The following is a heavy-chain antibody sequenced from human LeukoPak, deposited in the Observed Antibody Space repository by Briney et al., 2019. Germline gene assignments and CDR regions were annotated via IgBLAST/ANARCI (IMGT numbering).Heavy chain of an antibody. D-gene: IGHD3-22*01. CDR3: AEMSMIVVVNTLALPLDY. CDR2: IRYDGSNK. J-gene: IGHJ4*02. CDR1: GFTFSSYG. V-gene: IGHV3-30*02. Sequence: GGSLRLSCAASGFTFSSYGMHWVRQAPGKGLEWVAFIRYDGSNKYYADSVKGRFTISRDNSKNTMYLQMNSLRAEDTAVYYCAEMSMIVVVNTLALPLDYWGQGTLVTVSS.